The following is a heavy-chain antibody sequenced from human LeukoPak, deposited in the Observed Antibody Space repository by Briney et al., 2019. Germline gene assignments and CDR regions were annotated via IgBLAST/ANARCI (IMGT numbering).Heavy chain of an antibody. CDR3: AREVRARYPQLYDGSGSYYSLYYFYMDV. CDR1: GGSFSGYY. J-gene: IGHJ6*03. Sequence: PSETLSLTCAVYGGSFSGYYWSWIRQPPGKGLEWIGEINHSGSTNYSPSLKSRVTMSVDTSKNQFSLKLSSVTAADTAVYYCAREVRARYPQLYDGSGSYYSLYYFYMDVWGKGTTVTVSS. D-gene: IGHD3-10*01. V-gene: IGHV4-34*01. CDR2: INHSGST.